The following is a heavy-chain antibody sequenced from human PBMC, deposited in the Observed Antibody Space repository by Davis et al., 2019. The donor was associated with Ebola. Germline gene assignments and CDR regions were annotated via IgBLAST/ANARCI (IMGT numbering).Heavy chain of an antibody. CDR2: INPSGGST. CDR1: GYTFTSYD. V-gene: IGHV1-46*01. Sequence: ASVKVSCKASGYTFTSYDINWVRQATGQGLEWMGIINPSGGSTSYAQKFQGRVTMTRDTSTSTVYMELSSLRSEDTAVYYCAREDIVVVVAAPSEYYYYGMDVWGKGTTVTVSS. J-gene: IGHJ6*04. D-gene: IGHD2-15*01. CDR3: AREDIVVVVAAPSEYYYYGMDV.